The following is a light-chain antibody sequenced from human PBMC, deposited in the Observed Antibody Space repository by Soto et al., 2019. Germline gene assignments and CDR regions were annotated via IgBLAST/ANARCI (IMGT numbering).Light chain of an antibody. CDR3: QYWDDYSWT. CDR1: QSITDW. V-gene: IGKV1-5*03. CDR2: KAS. Sequence: DIPMTQSPSTLSASVGDRVTITCRASQSITDWLAWYQQKPGKAPKFLIYKASNLEGGVPSRFSGSGSGTEFILTISSVQPDDFATYYCQYWDDYSWTFGQGTKVEIK. J-gene: IGKJ1*01.